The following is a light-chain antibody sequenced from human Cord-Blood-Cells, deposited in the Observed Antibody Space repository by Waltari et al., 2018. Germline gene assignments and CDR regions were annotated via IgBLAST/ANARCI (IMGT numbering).Light chain of an antibody. J-gene: IGKJ1*01. Sequence: DIQMTQSPSTLSASVGDRVTITCRASQSISSWLAWYQQKPGKAPKLLIYDASSLESGVPSRFGGSGSGTEFTLTISSLQPDDFATYSCQQYNSYSGTFGQGTKWEIK. V-gene: IGKV1-5*01. CDR3: QQYNSYSGT. CDR1: QSISSW. CDR2: DAS.